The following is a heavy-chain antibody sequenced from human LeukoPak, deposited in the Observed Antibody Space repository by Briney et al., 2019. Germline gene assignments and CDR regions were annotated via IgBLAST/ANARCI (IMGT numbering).Heavy chain of an antibody. CDR3: AQDVGYGSGSPMGGAFDI. CDR1: GFTFSSYA. Sequence: GGSLRLSCAASGFTFSSYAMSWVRQAPGKGLEWVSAISGSGGSTYYADSVKGRFTISRDNSKNTLYPQMNSLRAEDTAVYYCAQDVGYGSGSPMGGAFDIWGQGTMVTVSS. CDR2: ISGSGGST. J-gene: IGHJ3*02. D-gene: IGHD3-10*01. V-gene: IGHV3-23*01.